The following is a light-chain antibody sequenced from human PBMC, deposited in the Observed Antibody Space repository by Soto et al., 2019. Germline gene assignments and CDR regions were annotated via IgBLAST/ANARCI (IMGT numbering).Light chain of an antibody. CDR3: QSYDSRLTGYWV. Sequence: QSVLTQPPSVSGAPGQRVTISCTGSSSNIGAGYDVHWYQQLPGTAPKLLIYNNRNRPSGVPDRFSGSKSGTSASLAITGLQAEDEADYYCQSYDSRLTGYWVFGGGTRSPS. CDR1: SSNIGAGYD. CDR2: NNR. J-gene: IGLJ3*02. V-gene: IGLV1-40*01.